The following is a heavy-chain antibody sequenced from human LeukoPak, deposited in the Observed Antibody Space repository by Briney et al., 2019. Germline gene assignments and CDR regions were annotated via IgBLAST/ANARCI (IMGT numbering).Heavy chain of an antibody. V-gene: IGHV3-74*01. CDR1: GFTFSSYW. J-gene: IGHJ4*02. CDR3: ARRIQGMAPYYFDY. Sequence: GGALRLSCTASGFTFSSYWMHWVRQAPGKGLVWVSRINSDGCSTSYADSVKGRLTISRDNAKNTLYLQMNSLRAEDTAVYYCARRIQGMAPYYFDYWGQGTLVTVSS. CDR2: INSDGCST. D-gene: IGHD5-24*01.